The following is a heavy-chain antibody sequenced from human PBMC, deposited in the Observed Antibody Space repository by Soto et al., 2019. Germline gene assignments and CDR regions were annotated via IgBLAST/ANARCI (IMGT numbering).Heavy chain of an antibody. J-gene: IGHJ4*02. V-gene: IGHV4-59*01. CDR1: GGSISSYY. CDR3: ATALVRFRESLFDY. D-gene: IGHD3-10*01. Sequence: QVQLQESGPGLVKPSETLSLTCTVSGGSISSYYWSWIRQPPGKGLEWIGYIYYSGTTNYNPSLKSRLTISVDRSKNQFSLKLSSVTAADTAVYYCATALVRFRESLFDYWGQGTLVTVSS. CDR2: IYYSGTT.